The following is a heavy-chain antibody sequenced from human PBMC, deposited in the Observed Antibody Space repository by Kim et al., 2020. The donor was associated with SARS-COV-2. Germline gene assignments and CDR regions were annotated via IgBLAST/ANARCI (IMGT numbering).Heavy chain of an antibody. V-gene: IGHV3-23*01. CDR2: ISGSGGST. D-gene: IGHD3-10*01. Sequence: GGSLRLSCAASGFTFSSYAMSWVRQAPGKGLEWVSAISGSGGSTYYADSVKGRFTISRDNSKNTLYLQMNSLRAEDTAVYYCAKAVLLWFGELLPTDYWGQGTLVTVSS. CDR3: AKAVLLWFGELLPTDY. J-gene: IGHJ4*02. CDR1: GFTFSSYA.